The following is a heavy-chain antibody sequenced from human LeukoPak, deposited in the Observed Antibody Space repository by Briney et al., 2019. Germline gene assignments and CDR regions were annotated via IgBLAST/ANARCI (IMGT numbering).Heavy chain of an antibody. J-gene: IGHJ4*02. D-gene: IGHD6-6*01. CDR1: GYSISSGYY. CDR2: IYHSGST. Sequence: SETLSLTCTVSGYSISSGYYWGWIRPPPGKGLEWIGIIYHSGSTYYNPSLKSRVTISVDTSKNQFSLKLSSVTAADTAVYYCASGGYSSSSGPRPDYWGQGTLVTVSS. CDR3: ASGGYSSSSGPRPDY. V-gene: IGHV4-38-2*02.